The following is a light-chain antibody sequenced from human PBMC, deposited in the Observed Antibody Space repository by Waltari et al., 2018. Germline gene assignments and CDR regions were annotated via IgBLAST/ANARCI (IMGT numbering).Light chain of an antibody. Sequence: QSVLTQPHSVSGAPGQRVTISCTGSGSNNGAGYDTSWYQQLPGKAPILLIYGVNTRPLGVPDRFFGSQSGTSASLAITGLQAEDEGDYYCQSYDTSLSVVFGGGTKLTVL. CDR1: GSNNGAGYD. CDR3: QSYDTSLSVV. J-gene: IGLJ2*01. V-gene: IGLV1-40*01. CDR2: GVN.